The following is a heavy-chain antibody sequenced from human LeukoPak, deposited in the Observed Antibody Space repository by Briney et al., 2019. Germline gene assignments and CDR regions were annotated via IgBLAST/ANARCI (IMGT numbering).Heavy chain of an antibody. CDR1: GFTVSSNY. CDR2: ISGSGGST. Sequence: GGSLRLSCAASGFTVSSNYMSWVRQAPGKGLEWVSTISGSGGSTYFADSVKGRFTISRDNSKSTLYLQMNSLRVEDTAIYYCAKENQYDSSGYYYGPADYWGQGTLVTVSS. D-gene: IGHD3-22*01. J-gene: IGHJ4*02. V-gene: IGHV3-23*01. CDR3: AKENQYDSSGYYYGPADY.